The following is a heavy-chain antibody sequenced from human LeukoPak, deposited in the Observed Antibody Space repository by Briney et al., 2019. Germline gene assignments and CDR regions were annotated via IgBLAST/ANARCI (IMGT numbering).Heavy chain of an antibody. D-gene: IGHD3-22*01. J-gene: IGHJ4*02. Sequence: GASVKVSCKASGYTFTSYGISWVRQAPGQGLEWMGWISAYNGNTNYADKVRGRVLVTTDISATTAYLELESLRYDDTGVYYCAKMDSDSSGFFSNWGQGTPVTVSS. CDR3: AKMDSDSSGFFSN. CDR1: GYTFTSYG. CDR2: ISAYNGNT. V-gene: IGHV1-18*01.